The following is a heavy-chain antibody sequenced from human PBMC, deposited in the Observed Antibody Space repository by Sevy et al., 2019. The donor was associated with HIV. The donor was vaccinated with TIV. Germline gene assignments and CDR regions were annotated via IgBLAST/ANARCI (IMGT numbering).Heavy chain of an antibody. CDR1: GYTLTELS. V-gene: IGHV1-24*01. CDR2: FDPEDGET. Sequence: ASVKVSCKVSGYTLTELSMHWVRQAPGKGLEWMGGFDPEDGETIYAQKFQGRVTMTEETSTDTAYMELSSLRSEDTAVYYCVTPYDSSGYVFDYWGQGTLVTVSS. J-gene: IGHJ4*02. CDR3: VTPYDSSGYVFDY. D-gene: IGHD3-22*01.